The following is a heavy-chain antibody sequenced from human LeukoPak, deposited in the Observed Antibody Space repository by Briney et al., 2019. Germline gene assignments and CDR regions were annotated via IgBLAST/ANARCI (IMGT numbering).Heavy chain of an antibody. V-gene: IGHV3-7*01. J-gene: IGHJ5*02. CDR3: ARHLSDPITT. CDR2: IKHDGSEKQDGSEK. CDR1: GFTFSQYW. Sequence: GGSLRLSCAASGFTFSQYWMSWVRQAPGKGLEWVANIKHDGSEKQDGSEKNYVDSVKGRFTISRDNAKNSLYLQMNSLRVEGTAVYYCARHLSDPITTWGQGALVTVSS.